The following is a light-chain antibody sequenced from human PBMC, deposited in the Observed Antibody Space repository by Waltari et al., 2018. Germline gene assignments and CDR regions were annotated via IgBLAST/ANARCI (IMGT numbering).Light chain of an antibody. V-gene: IGLV5-37*01. J-gene: IGLJ3*02. Sequence: QPVLTQPPSSSASPGESARLTCTLPSDINVGDFNIYWYQQRPGSPPRFPLYYKADSEKAQGAGVPSRFSGSKDASANAGILLISGLQSEDEADYYCMFWPSNVWVFGGGTKLTVL. CDR3: MFWPSNVWV. CDR1: SDINVGDFN. CDR2: YKADSEK.